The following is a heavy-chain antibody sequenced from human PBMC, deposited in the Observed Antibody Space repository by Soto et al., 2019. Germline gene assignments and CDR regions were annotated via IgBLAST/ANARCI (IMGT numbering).Heavy chain of an antibody. CDR2: IYYNGNS. CDR1: GGSISTYY. CDR3: AKSHDSSAYYLSIDS. Sequence: PSETRSLTCSVSGGSISTYYWSWIRQPPGKGLEWLGYIYYNGNSYYNPSLKSRLTMSVDTSKNQFSLGADDTAVYYCAKSHDSSAYYLSIDSWGQGTQVTVSS. J-gene: IGHJ4*02. V-gene: IGHV4-59*08. D-gene: IGHD3-22*01.